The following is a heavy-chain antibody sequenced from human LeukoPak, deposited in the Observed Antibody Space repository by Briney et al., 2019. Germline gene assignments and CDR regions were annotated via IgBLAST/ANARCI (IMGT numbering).Heavy chain of an antibody. CDR3: ARPRVVTARNDGFDI. Sequence: GGSLRLSCAASGFTFSSYNMNWVRQAPGERPEWVSSISSGSTYIYYADSVKGRFTISRDDAKNSLFLQMNSLRAEDTAVYYCARPRVVTARNDGFDIWGQGTMVTVSS. D-gene: IGHD2-21*02. J-gene: IGHJ3*02. V-gene: IGHV3-21*01. CDR2: ISSGSTYI. CDR1: GFTFSSYN.